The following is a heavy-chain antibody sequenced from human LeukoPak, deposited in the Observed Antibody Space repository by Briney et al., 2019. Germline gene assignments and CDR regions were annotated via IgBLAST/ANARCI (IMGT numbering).Heavy chain of an antibody. CDR3: ARSRPYSSSWGYFYYGMDV. D-gene: IGHD6-13*01. CDR2: IYYSAST. Sequence: SETLSLTCSVPGGSISSYSWSWIRQPPGKGLEWIGYIYYSASTNYNPSLKSRVTISVDTSKNQLSLNLTSVTAADTAVYYCARSRPYSSSWGYFYYGMDVWGQGTTVTVSS. J-gene: IGHJ6*02. V-gene: IGHV4-59*01. CDR1: GGSISSYS.